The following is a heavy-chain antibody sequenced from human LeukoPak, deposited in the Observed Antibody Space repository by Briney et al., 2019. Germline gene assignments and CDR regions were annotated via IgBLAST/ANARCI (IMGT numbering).Heavy chain of an antibody. Sequence: GGSLRLSCAASGFTFSSYSMNWVRQAPGKGLEWVSSISSSSSYIYYADSVKGRFTISRDNAKNSLYLQMNSLRAEDTAVYYCARGGVAVAATGYRGQGTLVTVSS. CDR1: GFTFSSYS. V-gene: IGHV3-21*01. D-gene: IGHD6-19*01. CDR2: ISSSSSYI. J-gene: IGHJ4*02. CDR3: ARGGVAVAATGY.